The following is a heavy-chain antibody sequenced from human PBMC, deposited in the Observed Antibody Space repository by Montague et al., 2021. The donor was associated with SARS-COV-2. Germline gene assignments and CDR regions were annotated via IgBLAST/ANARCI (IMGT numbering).Heavy chain of an antibody. CDR2: IYPGDSET. CDR3: VRLGGLRDYYYYGMDV. CDR1: GYSFISYW. Sequence: QSVAEVKTPGESLKISCKGSGYSFISYWIGWVRQMPGKGLEWMGIIYPGDSETRYSTSFQGQVTISADKSISTAYLQWSSLKASDTAMYYCVRLGGLRDYYYYGMDVWGQGTTVTVSS. D-gene: IGHD5-12*01. J-gene: IGHJ6*02. V-gene: IGHV5-51*01.